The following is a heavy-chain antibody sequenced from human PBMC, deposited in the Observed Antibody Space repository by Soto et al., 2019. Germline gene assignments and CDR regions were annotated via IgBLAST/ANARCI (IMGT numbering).Heavy chain of an antibody. J-gene: IGHJ4*02. V-gene: IGHV3-30*18. CDR1: GFTFSSYG. CDR3: AKDGGGYGDYEIEYYFDY. CDR2: ISYDGSNK. Sequence: GGSLRLSCAASGFTFSSYGMHWVRQAPGKGLEWVAVISYDGSNKYYADSVKGRFTISRDNSKNTLYLQMNSLRAEDTAVYYCAKDGGGYGDYEIEYYFDYWGQGTLVTVSS. D-gene: IGHD4-17*01.